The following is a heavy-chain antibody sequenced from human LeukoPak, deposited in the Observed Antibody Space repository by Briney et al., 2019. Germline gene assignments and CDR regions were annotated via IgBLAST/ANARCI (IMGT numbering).Heavy chain of an antibody. CDR2: LKQDGSQT. D-gene: IGHD2-2*02. CDR1: GFTFSNYW. J-gene: IGHJ4*02. Sequence: GGSLRLSCAASGFTFSNYWMSWVRQAPGRGLEWVANLKQDGSQTYYVDSVKGRFTISRDNAKNALFLQMNSLRADDTAVYFCARIGYTSPSFDYWGQGALVTVSS. V-gene: IGHV3-7*01. CDR3: ARIGYTSPSFDY.